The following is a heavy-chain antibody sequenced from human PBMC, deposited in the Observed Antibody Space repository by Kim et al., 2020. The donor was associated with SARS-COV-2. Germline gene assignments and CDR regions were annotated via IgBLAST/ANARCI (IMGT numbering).Heavy chain of an antibody. V-gene: IGHV4-34*01. CDR3: ARCRSYDILTGHPPDYYG. J-gene: IGHJ6*01. D-gene: IGHD3-9*01. Sequence: SETLSLTCAVYGGSFSGYYWSWIRQPPGKGLEWIGEINHSGSTNYNPSLKSRVTISVDTSKNQFSLMLSSVTAADTAVYACARCRSYDILTGHPPDYYG. CDR1: GGSFSGYY. CDR2: INHSGST.